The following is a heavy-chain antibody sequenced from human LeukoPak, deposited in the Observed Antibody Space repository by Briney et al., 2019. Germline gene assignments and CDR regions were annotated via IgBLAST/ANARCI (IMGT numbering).Heavy chain of an antibody. CDR2: IKQDGSEK. J-gene: IGHJ4*02. V-gene: IGHV3-7*01. CDR1: GFTFSSFG. Sequence: GGSLRLSCAASGFTFSSFGMHWVRQAPGKGLEWVANIKQDGSEKYYVDSVKDRFTISRDNAKNSLYLQMNSLRAEDTAVYYCAREGIGYGDYWGQGTLVTVSS. CDR3: AREGIGYGDY. D-gene: IGHD5-12*01.